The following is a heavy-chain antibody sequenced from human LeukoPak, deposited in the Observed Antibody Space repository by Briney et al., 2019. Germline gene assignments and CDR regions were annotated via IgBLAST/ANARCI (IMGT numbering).Heavy chain of an antibody. CDR2: INPNSGGT. V-gene: IGHV1-2*02. CDR1: GYTFTGYY. J-gene: IGHJ5*02. Sequence: ASVKVSCKASGYTFTGYYMHWVRQAPGQGLEWMGWINPNSGGTNYAQKFQGRVTMTRDTSISTVYMVLSSLRSDDTAVYYCARVHYDFWSGYFSWGQGTLVTVSS. CDR3: ARVHYDFWSGYFS. D-gene: IGHD3-3*01.